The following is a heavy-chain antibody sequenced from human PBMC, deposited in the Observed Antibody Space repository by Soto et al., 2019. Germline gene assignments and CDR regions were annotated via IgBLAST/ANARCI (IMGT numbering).Heavy chain of an antibody. D-gene: IGHD6-13*01. CDR2: IFHSGST. V-gene: IGHV4-4*02. CDR1: GGSISSSHW. J-gene: IGHJ3*02. Sequence: QVQLQESGPGLVKPSGTLSLTCAVSGGSISSSHWWTWVRQPPGKGLDWLGEIFHSGSTNYNPSLRSRVTISLDKSRNHFSLTLRSVTAADTAVYYCARSPSSSWFGGGAFDIWGQGTMVTVSS. CDR3: ARSPSSSWFGGGAFDI.